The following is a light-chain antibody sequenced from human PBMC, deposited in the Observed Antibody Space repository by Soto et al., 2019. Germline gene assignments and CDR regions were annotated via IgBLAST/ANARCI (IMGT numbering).Light chain of an antibody. CDR2: AAS. Sequence: DIQMTQSPSSLSASLGDRVTITCRASQGIADYLAWYQQTSGRPTKLLIYAASTLNSGDTSRFSVNGSGTHFTLTKSSLQPEDTATDYGQKYNSAPLTFGGGSKVEI. CDR1: QGIADY. J-gene: IGKJ4*01. V-gene: IGKV1-27*01. CDR3: QKYNSAPLT.